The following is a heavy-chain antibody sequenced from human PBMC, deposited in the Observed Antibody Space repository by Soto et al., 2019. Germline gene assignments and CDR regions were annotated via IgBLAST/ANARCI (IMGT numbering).Heavy chain of an antibody. D-gene: IGHD3-3*01. CDR3: ARDKRDLRFLEWSYYFDY. CDR2: ISYDRSNK. V-gene: IGHV3-30-3*01. Sequence: QVQLVESGGGVVQPGRSLRLSCAASGFTFSSYAIHWVRQAPGKGLEWVAVISYDRSNKYYADSVKGRFTISRDNSKNTLYLQMNSLRAEDTAVYYCARDKRDLRFLEWSYYFDYWGQGTLVTVSS. J-gene: IGHJ4*02. CDR1: GFTFSSYA.